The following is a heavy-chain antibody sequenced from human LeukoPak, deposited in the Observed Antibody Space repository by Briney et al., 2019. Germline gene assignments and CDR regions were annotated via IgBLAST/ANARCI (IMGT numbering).Heavy chain of an antibody. CDR2: IYYSGST. V-gene: IGHV4-39*07. CDR3: ARDIVVVVAAKPIYYYYYYMDV. J-gene: IGHJ6*03. CDR1: GGSISSSSYY. D-gene: IGHD2-15*01. Sequence: SETLSLTCTVSGGSISSSSYYWGWIRQPPGKGLEWIGSIYYSGSTYYNPSLKSQVTISVDTSKNQFSLKLSSVTAADTAVYYCARDIVVVVAAKPIYYYYYYMDVWGKGTMVTVSS.